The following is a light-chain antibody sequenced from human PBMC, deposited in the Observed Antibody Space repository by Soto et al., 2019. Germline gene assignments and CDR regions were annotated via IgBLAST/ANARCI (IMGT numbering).Light chain of an antibody. Sequence: DIQMTQSPSSLSASVGDRVTITCRASQSISSYLNWYQQKPGKAPKLLIYAASSLQSGVPSRFSGSGSGTDFTLTISSLQPEDFATYYCQQSYGTPLTLGGGTKVKIK. CDR1: QSISSY. CDR2: AAS. V-gene: IGKV1-39*01. J-gene: IGKJ4*01. CDR3: QQSYGTPLT.